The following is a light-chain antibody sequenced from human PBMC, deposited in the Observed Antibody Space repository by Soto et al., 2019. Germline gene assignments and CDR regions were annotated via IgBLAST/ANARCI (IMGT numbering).Light chain of an antibody. CDR1: SSDVGAYNF. CDR2: EVS. CDR3: TSRTTSSIRV. V-gene: IGLV2-14*03. J-gene: IGLJ3*02. Sequence: QSALTQPASVSGSPGQSITISCTGTSSDVGAYNFVSWYQQLPGKAPKLMMYEVSLRPSGVSNRFSGSKSGNTASLTISGLLAEDEAHYYCTSRTTSSIRVFGGGTKLTVL.